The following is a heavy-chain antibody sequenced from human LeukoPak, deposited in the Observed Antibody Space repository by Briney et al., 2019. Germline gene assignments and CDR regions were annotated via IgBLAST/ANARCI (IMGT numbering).Heavy chain of an antibody. D-gene: IGHD3-10*01. CDR2: INPNSGGT. CDR3: ARDSSFSVRGVIV. J-gene: IGHJ4*02. Sequence: GASVKVSCKASGYTFTGYYMHWVRQAPRQGLEWMGWINPNSGGTNYAQKFQGRVTMTRDTSISTAYMELSRLRSDATAVYYCARDSSFSVRGVIVWGQGTLVTVSS. CDR1: GYTFTGYY. V-gene: IGHV1-2*02.